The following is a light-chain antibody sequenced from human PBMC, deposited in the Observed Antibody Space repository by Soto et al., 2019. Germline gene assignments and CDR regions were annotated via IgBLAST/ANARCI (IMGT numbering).Light chain of an antibody. CDR3: QSYDTSLSGVI. Sequence: QAVLTQTPSVSGAPGQKITMSCTGSSSNIGAGYDVHWYQQIPGAAPRLLIYADNNRPSGVPDRFSASKSGTPASLAITGLQGEDEANYYCQSYDTSLSGVIFGAGTKLTVL. V-gene: IGLV1-40*01. J-gene: IGLJ2*01. CDR2: ADN. CDR1: SSNIGAGYD.